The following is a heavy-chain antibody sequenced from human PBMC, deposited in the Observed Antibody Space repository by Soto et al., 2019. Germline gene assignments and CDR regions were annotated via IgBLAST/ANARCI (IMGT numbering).Heavy chain of an antibody. D-gene: IGHD3-22*01. V-gene: IGHV3-23*01. CDR2: ISGSGGST. Sequence: PGGSLRLSCAASGFTFSSYAMSWVRQAPGKGLEWVSAISGSGGSTYYADSVKGRFTISRDNSKNTLYLQMNSLRAEDTAVYYCAKDGYDSSRYYGLNYYYGMDVWGQGTTVTVSS. CDR1: GFTFSSYA. J-gene: IGHJ6*02. CDR3: AKDGYDSSRYYGLNYYYGMDV.